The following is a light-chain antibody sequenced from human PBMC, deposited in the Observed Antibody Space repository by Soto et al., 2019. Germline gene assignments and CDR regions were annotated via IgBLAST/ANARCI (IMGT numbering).Light chain of an antibody. Sequence: EIVLTQSPSSLSLSPGERVTLSCRASHSFSRFLGWYQQRPGQAPRLLIHGASTRATGIPARFSGSGYGREFTLTISSLQSEDFAVYYCQQYKNWPLFGQGTRLEIK. CDR1: HSFSRF. CDR2: GAS. J-gene: IGKJ5*01. CDR3: QQYKNWPL. V-gene: IGKV3-15*01.